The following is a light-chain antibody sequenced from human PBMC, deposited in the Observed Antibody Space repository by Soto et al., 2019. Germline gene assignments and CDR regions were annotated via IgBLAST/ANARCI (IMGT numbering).Light chain of an antibody. J-gene: IGKJ2*01. V-gene: IGKV3-15*01. CDR2: GAS. CDR3: QSYNDWPFT. CDR1: ESLSPY. Sequence: EIVMTQSPATLSVSPGERVTLSCRASESLSPYLAWYQQKPGQAPRLLIYGASTKATGIPARFSGSGSAIDFTLTISSLQSEDFAVYYCQSYNDWPFTFGQGTKLEI.